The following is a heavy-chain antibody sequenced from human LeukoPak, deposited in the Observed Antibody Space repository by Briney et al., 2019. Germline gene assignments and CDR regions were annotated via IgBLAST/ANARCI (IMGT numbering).Heavy chain of an antibody. CDR1: GFTFSDYT. Sequence: PGGSLRLSCAVSGFTFSDYTMNWVRQAPGKGLEWVASIGSNGNEKYSSDSLKDRFTISRDNSKNTLYLQLNTVRPEDTAVFYCARGVTSWPQGPYHFDYWGQGILITVSS. CDR2: IGSNGNEK. J-gene: IGHJ4*02. D-gene: IGHD2-2*01. CDR3: ARGVTSWPQGPYHFDY. V-gene: IGHV3-30*02.